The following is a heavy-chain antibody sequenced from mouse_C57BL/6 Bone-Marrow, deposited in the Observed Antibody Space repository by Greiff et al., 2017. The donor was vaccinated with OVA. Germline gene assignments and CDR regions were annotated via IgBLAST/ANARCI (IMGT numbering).Heavy chain of an antibody. Sequence: VQLQQPGAELVRPGSSVKLSCKASGYTFTSYWMHWVKQRPIQGLEWIGNIDPSDSETHYNQKFKDKATLTVDKSSSTAYIQLSSLTSEDSAVYYCARGGDWDWYFDVWGTGTTVTVSS. CDR2: IDPSDSET. J-gene: IGHJ1*03. D-gene: IGHD4-1*01. CDR1: GYTFTSYW. V-gene: IGHV1-52*01. CDR3: ARGGDWDWYFDV.